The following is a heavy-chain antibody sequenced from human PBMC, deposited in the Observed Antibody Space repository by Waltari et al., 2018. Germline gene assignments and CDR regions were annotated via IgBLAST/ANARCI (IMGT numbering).Heavy chain of an antibody. D-gene: IGHD4-17*01. Sequence: QVQLVQSGAEVKKPGSSVKVSCKASGGPFSSYAISWVRQAPGQGLEWMGGIIPILGIANYAQKFQGRVTITADESTSTAYMELSSLRSEDTAVYYCAVPNNYGGYYFDYWGQGTLVTVSS. CDR3: AVPNNYGGYYFDY. J-gene: IGHJ4*02. CDR1: GGPFSSYA. CDR2: IIPILGIA. V-gene: IGHV1-69*04.